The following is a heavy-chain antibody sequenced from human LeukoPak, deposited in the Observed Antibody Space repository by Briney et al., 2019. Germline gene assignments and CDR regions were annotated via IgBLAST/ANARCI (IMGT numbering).Heavy chain of an antibody. CDR2: LRGITEYT. CDR1: GFRFSSYD. J-gene: IGHJ4*02. CDR3: AKKPVTIETPFDN. Sequence: GGTLRLSCARSGFRFSSYDMGWLRPAPGEGPEGVPGLRGITEYTEYADSVKGSFTHSRDTSQNPLILEMNSLSAEDTAVYYCAKKPVTIETPFDNWGQGTLVTVSS. V-gene: IGHV3-23*01. D-gene: IGHD5-24*01.